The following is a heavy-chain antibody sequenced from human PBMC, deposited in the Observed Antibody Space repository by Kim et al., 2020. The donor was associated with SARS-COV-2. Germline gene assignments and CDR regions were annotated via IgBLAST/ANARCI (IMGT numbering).Heavy chain of an antibody. CDR3: ARDQASGIRDNWFDP. CDR2: ISYDGSNK. Sequence: GGSLRLSCAASGFTFSSYGMHWVRQAPGKGLEWVAVISYDGSNKYYADSVKGRFTISRDNSKNTLYLQMNSLRAEDTAVYYCARDQASGIRDNWFDPWGHGALVTVS. V-gene: IGHV3-33*05. CDR1: GFTFSSYG. J-gene: IGHJ5*02. D-gene: IGHD3-10*01.